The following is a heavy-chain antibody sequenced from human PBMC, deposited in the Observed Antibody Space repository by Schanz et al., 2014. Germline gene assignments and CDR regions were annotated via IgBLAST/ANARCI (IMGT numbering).Heavy chain of an antibody. CDR1: GFTFSNTW. V-gene: IGHV3-15*05. J-gene: IGHJ4*02. CDR3: TVDWNIASSGNSRIEY. CDR2: IKRTSDGGTR. D-gene: IGHD3-22*01. Sequence: EVQLVESGGGLVKPGGSLRLSCAASGFTFSNTWMSWVRQAPGKGLEWVGHIKRTSDGGTRDNAPLKGRFIVSRDDSKHTLYLQMQSVAIEDKMVYWSTVDWNIASSGNSRIEYWGQGTLVTVSS.